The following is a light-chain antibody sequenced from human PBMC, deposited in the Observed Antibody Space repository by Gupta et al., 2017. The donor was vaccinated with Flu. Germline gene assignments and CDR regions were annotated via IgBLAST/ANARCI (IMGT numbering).Light chain of an antibody. Sequence: PSYLYASVGDRVTITWRASQGISNCLAWYQQKPEKAPKPLIYKASSWRTGVPSRFSGSRSGTDFTLTISNLQPEDFATYYCQQYNSSPLTFGGGTKVEIK. CDR2: KAS. CDR1: QGISNC. V-gene: IGKV1D-16*01. J-gene: IGKJ4*01. CDR3: QQYNSSPLT.